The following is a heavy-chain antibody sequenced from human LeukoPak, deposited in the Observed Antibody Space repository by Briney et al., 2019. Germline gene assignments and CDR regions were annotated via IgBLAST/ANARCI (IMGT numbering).Heavy chain of an antibody. CDR3: SQEGGSHY. Sequence: GGSLRLSCAASGFTFSSYAMNWVRQAPGKGLEWVSAISGSDGSTYYADSVKGRFTISRDTSKNTLYLQMNSLRAEDTAVYYCSQEGGSHYWGQGTLVTVSS. J-gene: IGHJ4*02. D-gene: IGHD5-12*01. CDR1: GFTFSSYA. CDR2: ISGSDGST. V-gene: IGHV3-23*01.